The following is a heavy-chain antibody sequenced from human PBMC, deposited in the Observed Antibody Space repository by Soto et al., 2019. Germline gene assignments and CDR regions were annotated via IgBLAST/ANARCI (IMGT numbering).Heavy chain of an antibody. J-gene: IGHJ4*02. D-gene: IGHD6-13*01. CDR1: GGSISSSNW. V-gene: IGHV4-4*02. CDR2: IYHSGRT. CDR3: ARDKGASSSWYYFDY. Sequence: QVQLQESGPGLVKPSGTLSLTCAVSGGSISSSNWWSWVRQPPGKGLEWIGEIYHSGRTNYNPSLKSRVTLSVDKSKNQFSLKLSSVTAADTAVYYGARDKGASSSWYYFDYRGQGTLVTVSS.